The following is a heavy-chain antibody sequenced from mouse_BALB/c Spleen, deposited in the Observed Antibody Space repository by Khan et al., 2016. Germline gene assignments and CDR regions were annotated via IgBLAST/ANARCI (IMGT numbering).Heavy chain of an antibody. Sequence: EVQLQESGPGLVKPSQSLSLTCSVTGYSITSGYYWNRIRQFPGNKLEWMGYISYDGSNNYNPSLKNRISITRDTPKNQFFLKLNSVTTEDTATYYCARDGNYWFAYWGQGTLVTVSA. CDR1: GYSITSGYY. J-gene: IGHJ3*01. CDR3: ARDGNYWFAY. D-gene: IGHD2-1*01. CDR2: ISYDGSN. V-gene: IGHV3-6*02.